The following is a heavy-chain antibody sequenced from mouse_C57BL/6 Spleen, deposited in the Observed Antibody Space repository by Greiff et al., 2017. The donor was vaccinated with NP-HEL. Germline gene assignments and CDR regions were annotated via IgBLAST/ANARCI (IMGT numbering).Heavy chain of an antibody. CDR2: INPNNGGT. CDR1: GYTFTDYY. Sequence: VQLQQSGPELVKPGASVKISCKASGYTFTDYYMNWVKQSHGKSLEWIGDINPNNGGTSYNQKFKGKATLTVDKSSSTAYMELRSLTSEDSAVYYCARGVGGIYYYGSSLYYFDYWGQGTTLTVSS. V-gene: IGHV1-26*01. J-gene: IGHJ2*01. D-gene: IGHD1-1*01. CDR3: ARGVGGIYYYGSSLYYFDY.